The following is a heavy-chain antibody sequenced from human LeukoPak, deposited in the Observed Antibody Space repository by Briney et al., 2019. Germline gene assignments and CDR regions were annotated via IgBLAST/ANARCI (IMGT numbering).Heavy chain of an antibody. CDR2: IYYSGST. D-gene: IGHD3-9*01. CDR1: GGSFSGYY. Sequence: PSETLSLTCAVYGGSFSGYYWSWIRQPPGKGLEWIGSIYYSGSTYYNPSLKSRVTISVDTSKNQFSLKLSSVTAADTAVYYCARQSDILTGFRFANNFDYWGQGTLVTVSS. CDR3: ARQSDILTGFRFANNFDY. J-gene: IGHJ4*02. V-gene: IGHV4-34*01.